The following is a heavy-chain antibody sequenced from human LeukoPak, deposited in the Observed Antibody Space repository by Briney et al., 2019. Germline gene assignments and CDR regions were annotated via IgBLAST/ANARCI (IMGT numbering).Heavy chain of an antibody. V-gene: IGHV1-69*13. CDR2: IIPIFGTA. CDR3: AREYSSGLKGVY. Sequence: SVKVSCKASGGTFSSYAISWVRQAPGQGLEWMGGIIPIFGTANYGQKFQGRVTITADESTSTAYMELSSLRSEDTAVYYCAREYSSGLKGVYWGQGTLVTVSS. CDR1: GGTFSSYA. D-gene: IGHD6-19*01. J-gene: IGHJ4*02.